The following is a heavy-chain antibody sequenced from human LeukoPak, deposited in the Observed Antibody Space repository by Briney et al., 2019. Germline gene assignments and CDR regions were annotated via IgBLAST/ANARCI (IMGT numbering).Heavy chain of an antibody. J-gene: IGHJ4*02. D-gene: IGHD3-22*01. CDR3: ARRDDSSGYHKIFDY. CDR1: GGSISSSSYY. Sequence: SETLSLTCTVSGGSISSSSYYWGWIRQPPGKGLEWIGSIYYSGSTYYNPSLKSRVTISVDTSKNQFSLKLSSVTAADTAVYYCARRDDSSGYHKIFDYWGQGTLVTVSS. V-gene: IGHV4-39*01. CDR2: IYYSGST.